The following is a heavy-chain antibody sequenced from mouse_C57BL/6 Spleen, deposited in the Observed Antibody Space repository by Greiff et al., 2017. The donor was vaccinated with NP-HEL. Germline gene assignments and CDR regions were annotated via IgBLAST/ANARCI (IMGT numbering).Heavy chain of an antibody. CDR2: IDPNSGGT. D-gene: IGHD2-13*01. Sequence: QVQLQQPGAELVKPGASVKLSCKASGYTFTSYWMHWVKQRPGRGLEWIGRIDPNSGGTKYNEKFKSKATLTVDKPSSTAYMQLSRLTSADSAVYYCARKAYSDPYAMGYWGQGTSVTVSS. CDR1: GYTFTSYW. J-gene: IGHJ4*01. V-gene: IGHV1-72*01. CDR3: ARKAYSDPYAMGY.